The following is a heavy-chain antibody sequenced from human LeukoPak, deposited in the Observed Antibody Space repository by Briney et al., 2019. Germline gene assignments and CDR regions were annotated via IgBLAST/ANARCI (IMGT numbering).Heavy chain of an antibody. CDR1: GFTFTNAW. D-gene: IGHD3-22*01. CDR3: ARNMYYYDSSGYYAYYFDY. Sequence: GGSLRLSCAASGFTFTNAWVSWVRQAPGKGLEWVSVIYSGGSTYYADSVKGRFTISRHNSKNTLYLQMNSLRAEDTAVYYCARNMYYYDSSGYYAYYFDYWGQGTLVTVSS. J-gene: IGHJ4*02. V-gene: IGHV3-53*04. CDR2: IYSGGST.